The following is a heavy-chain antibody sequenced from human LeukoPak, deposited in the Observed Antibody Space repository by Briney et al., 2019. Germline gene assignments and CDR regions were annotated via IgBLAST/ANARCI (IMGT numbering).Heavy chain of an antibody. CDR2: IKPDGSEK. J-gene: IGHJ4*02. CDR1: GFIFSNYW. V-gene: IGHV3-7*01. D-gene: IGHD1-1*01. Sequence: GGSLRLSCAASGFIFSNYWMSWVRQAPVKGLEWVAHIKPDGSEKYHVDSVKGRFTISRDNAKNSVYLQMNSLRAEDTAVYFCARTVRVVDYWGQGTQVTVSS. CDR3: ARTVRVVDY.